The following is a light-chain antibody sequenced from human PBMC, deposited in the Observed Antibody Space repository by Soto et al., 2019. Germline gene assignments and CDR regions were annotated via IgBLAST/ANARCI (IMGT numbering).Light chain of an antibody. V-gene: IGKV1-9*01. CDR1: QSISKW. Sequence: DIQVTQSPATLSSFLLDIVTITCRASQSISKWLAWYQQKPGKAPKLLIYAASTLQSGVPSRFSGSGSGTEFTLTISSLQPEDFATYYCQQLNSFGGGTKVDI. CDR2: AAS. J-gene: IGKJ4*01. CDR3: QQLNS.